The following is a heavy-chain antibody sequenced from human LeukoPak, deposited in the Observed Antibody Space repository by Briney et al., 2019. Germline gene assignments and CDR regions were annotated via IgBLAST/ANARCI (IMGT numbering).Heavy chain of an antibody. V-gene: IGHV1-2*02. Sequence: ASMKVSCKASGYTFIGYYMHWVRQAPGQGLEWMGWISPNSGDTNYSQKFQDSVTITRDTSITTTYMELSRLRSDDTAVYYCARGVYYGSGSYSDFWGQGTLVTVSS. J-gene: IGHJ4*02. CDR1: GYTFIGYY. CDR2: ISPNSGDT. D-gene: IGHD3-10*01. CDR3: ARGVYYGSGSYSDF.